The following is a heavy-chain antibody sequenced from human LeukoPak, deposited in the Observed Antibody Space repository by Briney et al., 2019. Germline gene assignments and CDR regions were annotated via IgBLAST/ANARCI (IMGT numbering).Heavy chain of an antibody. CDR2: IHYSGYI. D-gene: IGHD6-13*01. CDR1: GSSIGSYY. CDR3: ARWQGDSSNWGRTRGYGMDV. J-gene: IGHJ6*02. Sequence: SETLSLTCSVSGSSIGSYYWNWIRQPPGKGLEWIGCIHYSGYISYNPSLESRVTISADTSKDQFSLKMSSVTAADTALYYCARWQGDSSNWGRTRGYGMDVWGQGITVIVSS. V-gene: IGHV4-59*01.